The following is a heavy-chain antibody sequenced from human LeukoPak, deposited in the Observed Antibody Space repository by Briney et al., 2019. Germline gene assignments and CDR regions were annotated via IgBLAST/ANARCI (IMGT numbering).Heavy chain of an antibody. Sequence: GGSLRLSCAASGFTFDDYAMHWVRQTPGKGLEWVSGISWNSGSIGYADSVKGRFTISRDNAKNSLYLQMNSLRAEDTAVYYCARVYSSSWYYFDYWGQGTLVTVSS. CDR1: GFTFDDYA. CDR2: ISWNSGSI. J-gene: IGHJ4*02. CDR3: ARVYSSSWYYFDY. D-gene: IGHD6-13*01. V-gene: IGHV3-9*01.